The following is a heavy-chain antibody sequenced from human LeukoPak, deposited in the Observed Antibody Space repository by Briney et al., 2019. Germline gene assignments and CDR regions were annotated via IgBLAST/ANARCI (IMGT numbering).Heavy chain of an antibody. CDR1: GFTFSSFW. J-gene: IGHJ4*02. D-gene: IGHD3-22*01. Sequence: GGSLRLSCAASGFTFSSFWMSWVRQAPGKGLEWVANIKQDGSVQYYVDPVKGRFTISRDNAKNSLYLQMNSLRAEDTAVYYCARKGLGDCWGQGTLVTVSS. CDR2: IKQDGSVQ. V-gene: IGHV3-7*01. CDR3: ARKGLGDC.